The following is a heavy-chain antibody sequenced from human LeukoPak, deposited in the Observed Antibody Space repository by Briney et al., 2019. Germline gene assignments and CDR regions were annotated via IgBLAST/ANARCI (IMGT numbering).Heavy chain of an antibody. D-gene: IGHD6-13*01. V-gene: IGHV3-23*01. CDR3: AKDSSSSWYERWFDP. J-gene: IGHJ5*02. CDR2: ISGSGGST. CDR1: GFTFSSYS. Sequence: GGSLRLSCAASGFTFSSYSMNWVRQAPGKGLEWVSAISGSGGSTYYADSVKGRFTISRDNSKNTLYLQMNSLRAEDTAVYYCAKDSSSSWYERWFDPWGQGTLVTVSS.